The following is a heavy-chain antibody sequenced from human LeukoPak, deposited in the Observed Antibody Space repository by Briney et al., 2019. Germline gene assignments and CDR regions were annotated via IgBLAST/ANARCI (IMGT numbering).Heavy chain of an antibody. D-gene: IGHD4-23*01. J-gene: IGHJ6*02. CDR1: GFTFDNYA. V-gene: IGHV3-43*02. CDR2: VSADGTRT. CDR3: AKDPDYGGNSRYGMDV. Sequence: GGSLRLSCAVSGFTFDNYAMHWVRQAPGKGLEWVSLVSADGTRTSYADSVKGRFTISRDNSKNSLYLQMNSLRTEDTALYYCAKDPDYGGNSRYGMDVWGQGTTVTVSS.